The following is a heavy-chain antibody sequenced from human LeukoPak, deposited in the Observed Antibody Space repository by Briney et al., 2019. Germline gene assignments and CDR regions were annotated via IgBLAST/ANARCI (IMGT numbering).Heavy chain of an antibody. Sequence: SVKVSCKASGGTFSSYAISWVRQAPGQGLEWMGGIIPIFGTANYAQKFQGRVTITADTSSSTVYMELRSLRSDDTAVYYCARGSRTGWYYFDYWGQGTLVTVSS. J-gene: IGHJ4*02. CDR1: GGTFSSYA. V-gene: IGHV1-69*06. CDR2: IIPIFGTA. D-gene: IGHD6-19*01. CDR3: ARGSRTGWYYFDY.